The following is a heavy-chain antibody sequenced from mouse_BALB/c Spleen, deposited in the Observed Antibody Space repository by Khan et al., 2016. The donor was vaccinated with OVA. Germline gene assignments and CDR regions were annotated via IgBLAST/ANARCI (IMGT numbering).Heavy chain of an antibody. J-gene: IGHJ4*01. CDR1: GHTFTKFV. Sequence: QIQLVQSGPEVKKPGETVKISCKASGHTFTKFVMNWVKQAPGKGLKWMGWINTYTGEPTYADDFNGRFAFSLETSASTAYLQINNLKNEDTATYFCARPPYFSYVLDNWGQGTSVTVSS. CDR3: ARPPYFSYVLDN. CDR2: INTYTGEP. D-gene: IGHD2-10*01. V-gene: IGHV9-3-1*01.